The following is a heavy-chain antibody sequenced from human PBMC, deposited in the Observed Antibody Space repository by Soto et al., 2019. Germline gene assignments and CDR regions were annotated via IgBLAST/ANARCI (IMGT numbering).Heavy chain of an antibody. Sequence: EVQLLESGGGLVQPGGSLRLSCTASGFNFGNYAMGWARQAPGKGLEWLSSLAVPYTGAQTYYADSVAGRLTVSRDDSKNTLDLELYSLRAEDTVVYYCAKEWGRIAVAGWTYWGPGTLVTVS. V-gene: IGHV3-23*01. D-gene: IGHD6-19*01. CDR1: GFNFGNYA. CDR3: AKEWGRIAVAGWTY. CDR2: VPYTGAQT. J-gene: IGHJ4*02.